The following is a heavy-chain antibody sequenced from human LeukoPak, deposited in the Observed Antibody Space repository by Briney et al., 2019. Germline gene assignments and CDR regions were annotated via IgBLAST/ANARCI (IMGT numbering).Heavy chain of an antibody. Sequence: SETLSLTCTVSGGSISSYYWSWIRQPPGNELEWIGYIYYSGSTDYNPSLKSRVTISVDTSKNQFSLKLSSVTAADTAVYYCARLMGSSWYRDRFFDPWGQGTLVTVSS. CDR2: IYYSGST. D-gene: IGHD6-13*01. J-gene: IGHJ5*02. CDR3: ARLMGSSWYRDRFFDP. CDR1: GGSISSYY. V-gene: IGHV4-59*08.